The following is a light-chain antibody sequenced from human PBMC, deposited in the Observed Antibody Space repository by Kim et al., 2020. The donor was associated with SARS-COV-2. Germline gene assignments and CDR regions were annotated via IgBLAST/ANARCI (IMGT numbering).Light chain of an antibody. CDR2: GAS. J-gene: IGKJ5*01. Sequence: LSPGEIATLSCRASQSVASYFAWYQQKPGQAPRLLISGASNRATGIPARFSGSGSGTDFTLTISSLEPEDFAVYYCQQRAHWPITFGQGTRLEIK. CDR1: QSVASY. V-gene: IGKV3-11*01. CDR3: QQRAHWPIT.